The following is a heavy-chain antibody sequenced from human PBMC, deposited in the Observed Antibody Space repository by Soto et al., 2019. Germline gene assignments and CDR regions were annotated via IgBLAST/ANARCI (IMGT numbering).Heavy chain of an antibody. CDR1: GYTFTIYY. CDR3: ARLAFPDTAMVTFDY. Sequence: PVNVSCKASGYTFTIYYMHWLRQAPEQGLEWMGIINPSGGSTSYAQKFQGRVTMTRDTSTSTVYMELSSLRSEDTAVYYCARLAFPDTAMVTFDYWGQGTQVTVSS. V-gene: IGHV1-46*01. CDR2: INPSGGST. J-gene: IGHJ4*02. D-gene: IGHD5-18*01.